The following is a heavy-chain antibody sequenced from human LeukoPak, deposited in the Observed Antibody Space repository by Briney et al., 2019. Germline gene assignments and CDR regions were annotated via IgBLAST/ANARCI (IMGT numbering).Heavy chain of an antibody. Sequence: GGSLRLSCAASGFTFSSYGMSWVRQAPGKGLEWVSAISGSGGSTYYADSVKGRFTISRDNSKNTLYLQMNSLRAEDTAVYYCARDAYEASGSYFPYYFDCWGQGTLVTVSS. D-gene: IGHD3-10*01. CDR1: GFTFSSYG. CDR3: ARDAYEASGSYFPYYFDC. V-gene: IGHV3-23*01. CDR2: ISGSGGST. J-gene: IGHJ4*02.